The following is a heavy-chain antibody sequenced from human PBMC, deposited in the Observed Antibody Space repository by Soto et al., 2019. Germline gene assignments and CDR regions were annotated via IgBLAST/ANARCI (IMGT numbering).Heavy chain of an antibody. CDR3: ATVRLNYDILTGYSSFYY. CDR2: FDPEDGET. V-gene: IGHV1-24*01. J-gene: IGHJ4*02. CDR1: GYTLTELS. Sequence: ASVKVSCKVSGYTLTELSMHWVRQAPGKGLEWMGGFDPEDGETIYAQKFQGRVTMTEDTSTDTAYMELSSLRSEDTAVYYCATVRLNYDILTGYSSFYYWGQGTLVTVSS. D-gene: IGHD3-9*01.